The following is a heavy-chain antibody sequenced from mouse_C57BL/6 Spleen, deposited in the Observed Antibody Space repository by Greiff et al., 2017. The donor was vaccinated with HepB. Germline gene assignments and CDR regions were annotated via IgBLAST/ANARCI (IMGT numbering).Heavy chain of an antibody. CDR1: GFTFSSYA. D-gene: IGHD1-1*01. V-gene: IGHV5-4*01. J-gene: IGHJ3*01. CDR2: ISDGGSYT. CDR3: AREANYYGSSPAWFAY. Sequence: EVKLMESGGGLVKPGGSLKLSCAASGFTFSSYAMSWVRQTPEKRLEWVATISDGGSYTYYPDNVKGRFTISRDNAKNNLYLQMSHLKSEDTAMYYCAREANYYGSSPAWFAYWGQGTLVTVSA.